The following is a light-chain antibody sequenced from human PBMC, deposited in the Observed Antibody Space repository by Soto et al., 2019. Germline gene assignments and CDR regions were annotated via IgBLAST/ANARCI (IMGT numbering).Light chain of an antibody. CDR1: QTISNY. CDR2: AAS. CDR3: QKYNSVPFS. Sequence: DIQMTQSPSSLSASVGDRVTITCRASQTISNYLNWYQQKPGKAPKLLIYAASTLQSGVPSRFSGSGSGTDFSLTIAGLQPEDVGTYYCQKYNSVPFSFGPGTKVHIK. J-gene: IGKJ3*01. V-gene: IGKV1-27*01.